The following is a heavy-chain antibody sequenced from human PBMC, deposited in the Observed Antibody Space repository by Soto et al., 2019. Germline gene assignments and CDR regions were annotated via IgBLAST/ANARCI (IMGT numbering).Heavy chain of an antibody. CDR2: VSYTGST. V-gene: IGHV4-59*01. Sequence: PSETLSLTCSVSGGSISGSYWSWIRQSPGKGLEWLGYVSYTGSTNYIPSLRSRVSISVDTAKNEFSLRLSSVTAADTAVYFCAKSVAAPGADIDYWGQGTQVTVSS. J-gene: IGHJ4*02. CDR1: GGSISGSY. D-gene: IGHD6-6*01. CDR3: AKSVAAPGADIDY.